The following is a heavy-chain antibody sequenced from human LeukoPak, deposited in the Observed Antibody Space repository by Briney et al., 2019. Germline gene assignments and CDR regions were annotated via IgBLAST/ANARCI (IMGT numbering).Heavy chain of an antibody. V-gene: IGHV3-7*01. CDR3: ARSSHTMIVEVDAFDI. D-gene: IGHD3-22*01. CDR2: IKQDGSEK. CDR1: GFTFSSYW. J-gene: IGHJ3*02. Sequence: GGSLRLSCAASGFTFSSYWMSWVRQAPGKGLEWVANIKQDGSEKYYVDSVKGRFTISRDNAKNSLYLQMNSLRAEDTAVYYCARSSHTMIVEVDAFDIWGQGTMVTVSS.